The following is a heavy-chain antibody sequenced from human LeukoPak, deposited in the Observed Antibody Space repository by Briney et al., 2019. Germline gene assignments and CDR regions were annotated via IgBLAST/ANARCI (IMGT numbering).Heavy chain of an antibody. CDR2: IVGSSSNI. V-gene: IGHV3-48*01. CDR3: ASPRSGSYLYYFDS. J-gene: IGHJ4*02. CDR1: GFSFSTYS. D-gene: IGHD1-26*01. Sequence: GGSLRLSCAASGFSFSTYSMNWVRQAPGKGLEWVSYIVGSSSNIYYADSVTGRFIISRDNSKNTLYLQMNSLRAEDTAVYYCASPRSGSYLYYFDSWGQGTLVTVSS.